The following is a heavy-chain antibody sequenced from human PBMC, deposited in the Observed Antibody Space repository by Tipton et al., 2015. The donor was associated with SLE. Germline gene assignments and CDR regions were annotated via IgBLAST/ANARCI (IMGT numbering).Heavy chain of an antibody. CDR2: TYYRSKWYN. V-gene: IGHV6-1*01. Sequence: GLVKPSQTLSLTCAISGDSVSSNSAAWNWIRQSPSRGLEWLGRTYYRSKWYNDYAVSVKSRMTINPDTSKNQFSLKLNSVTAADTAVYYCARGEDIVVAVDAFDIWGQGTMVTVSS. CDR1: GDSVSSNSAA. J-gene: IGHJ3*02. D-gene: IGHD2-15*01. CDR3: ARGEDIVVAVDAFDI.